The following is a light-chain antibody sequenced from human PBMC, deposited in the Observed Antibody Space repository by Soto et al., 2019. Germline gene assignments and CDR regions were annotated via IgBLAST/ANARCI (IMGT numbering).Light chain of an antibody. CDR2: GAS. CDR1: QSVSANY. J-gene: IGKJ1*01. CDR3: QHYGDSSWT. Sequence: EIVLTQSPGILSLSPGDRATLSCRTSQSVSANYLAWYQQQKPGQAPRLLIYGASSRAPGVPDRFSGSGSGTEFTLAISRLEPEDFVVYYCQHYGDSSWTFGQGTKVEI. V-gene: IGKV3-20*01.